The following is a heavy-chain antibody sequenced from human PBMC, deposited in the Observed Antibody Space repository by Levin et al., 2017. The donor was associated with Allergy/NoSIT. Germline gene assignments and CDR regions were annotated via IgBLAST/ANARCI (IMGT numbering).Heavy chain of an antibody. V-gene: IGHV1-46*01. CDR3: ARDHMYYYDSSGYYPDAFDI. D-gene: IGHD3-22*01. CDR1: GYTFTSYY. CDR2: INPSGGST. J-gene: IGHJ3*02. Sequence: PLASVKVSCKASGYTFTSYYMHWVRQAPGQGLEWMGIINPSGGSTSYAQKFQGRVTMTRDTSTSTVYMELSSLRSEDTAVYYCARDHMYYYDSSGYYPDAFDIWGQGTMVTVSS.